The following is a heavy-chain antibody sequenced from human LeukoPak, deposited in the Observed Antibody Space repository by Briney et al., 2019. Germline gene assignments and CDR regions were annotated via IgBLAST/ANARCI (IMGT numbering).Heavy chain of an antibody. Sequence: SETLSLTCTVSGGSVSSDSYYWSWIRQAPGRGLEWIGWIYDSGSTNYNPSLKSRVTISKDTSKNQFSLKLSSVTAADTAVYYCARGRGLWGQGTLVTVSS. CDR2: IYDSGST. V-gene: IGHV4-61*01. J-gene: IGHJ4*02. CDR3: ARGRGL. CDR1: GGSVSSDSYY. D-gene: IGHD3-10*01.